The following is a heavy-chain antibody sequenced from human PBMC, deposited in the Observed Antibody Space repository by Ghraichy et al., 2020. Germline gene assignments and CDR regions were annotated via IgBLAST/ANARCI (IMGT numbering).Heavy chain of an antibody. V-gene: IGHV4-39*01. CDR2: IYYSGST. J-gene: IGHJ5*02. D-gene: IGHD2-2*03. Sequence: SETLSLTCTVSGGSISSSSYYWGWIRQPPGKGLEWIGSIYYSGSTYYNPSLKSRVTISVDTSKNQFSLKLSSVTAADTAVYYCARLDIVVVPAAMSSHNLWYNWFDPWGQGTLVTVSS. CDR1: GGSISSSSYY. CDR3: ARLDIVVVPAAMSSHNLWYNWFDP.